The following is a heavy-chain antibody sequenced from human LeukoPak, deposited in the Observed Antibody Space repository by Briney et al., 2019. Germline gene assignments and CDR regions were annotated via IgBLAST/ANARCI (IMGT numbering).Heavy chain of an antibody. Sequence: SETLSLTCTVSGGSISSYYWSWIRQPPGKGLEWIGYIYYSGSTNYNPSLKSRVTISVDTSKNQFSLKLSSVTAADTAVYYCARVAGNVVVPAADYYYYYMDVWGKGTTVTVSS. D-gene: IGHD2-2*01. CDR2: IYYSGST. CDR3: ARVAGNVVVPAADYYYYYMDV. CDR1: GGSISSYY. J-gene: IGHJ6*03. V-gene: IGHV4-59*01.